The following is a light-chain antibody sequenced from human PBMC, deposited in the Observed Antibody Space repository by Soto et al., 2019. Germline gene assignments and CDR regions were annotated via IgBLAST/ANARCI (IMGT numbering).Light chain of an antibody. Sequence: QSALTQPASVSGSPGQSITISCTGTSSDVGSYNLVSWYQQHPGKAPKLMIYEGSKRPSGVSNRFSGSKSGNTASLTISGLQAEDEADYSCCSYAGRSTYVFGTGNKVPVL. V-gene: IGLV2-23*01. CDR2: EGS. CDR3: CSYAGRSTYV. J-gene: IGLJ1*01. CDR1: SSDVGSYNL.